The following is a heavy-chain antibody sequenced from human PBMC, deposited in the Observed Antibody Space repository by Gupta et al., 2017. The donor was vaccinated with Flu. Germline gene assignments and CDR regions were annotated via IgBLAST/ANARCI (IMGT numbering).Heavy chain of an antibody. CDR1: GLTVSNYN. V-gene: IGHV3-48*01. D-gene: IGHD4-17*01. J-gene: IGHJ4*02. Sequence: EVQLLESGGGLVQPGGSLRLSCAASGLTVSNYNMNWVRQAPGKGLEWVSFISSSSSPIYYADSVKGRFTISRDNAKNSLYLQMNSLRAEDTAVYYCAGESLYGDNGFGYWGQGTLVTVSS. CDR2: ISSSSSPI. CDR3: AGESLYGDNGFGY.